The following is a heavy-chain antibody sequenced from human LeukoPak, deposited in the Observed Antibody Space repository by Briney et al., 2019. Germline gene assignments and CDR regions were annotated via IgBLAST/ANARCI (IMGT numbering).Heavy chain of an antibody. CDR1: GFTFSSYS. CDR3: AKERYCSSTSCSYYYYYYMDV. CDR2: ISSSSSTI. D-gene: IGHD2-2*01. J-gene: IGHJ6*03. V-gene: IGHV3-48*01. Sequence: GGSLRLSCAASGFTFSSYSMNWVRQAPGKGLEWVSYISSSSSTIYYADSVKGRFTISRDNSKNTLYLQMNSLRAEDTAVYYCAKERYCSSTSCSYYYYYYMDVWGKGTTVTVSS.